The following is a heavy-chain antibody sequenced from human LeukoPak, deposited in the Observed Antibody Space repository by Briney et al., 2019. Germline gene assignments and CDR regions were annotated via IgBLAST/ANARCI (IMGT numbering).Heavy chain of an antibody. Sequence: GGSLRLSCAASGFTFSSYAMNWARQAPGKGLEWVSAISGSGASTYYADSVKGRFTISRDNAKNTLYLQMNSLRAEDTAVYYCARDQGSFDYWGQGTLVTVSS. J-gene: IGHJ4*02. CDR1: GFTFSSYA. CDR3: ARDQGSFDY. V-gene: IGHV3-23*01. CDR2: ISGSGAST.